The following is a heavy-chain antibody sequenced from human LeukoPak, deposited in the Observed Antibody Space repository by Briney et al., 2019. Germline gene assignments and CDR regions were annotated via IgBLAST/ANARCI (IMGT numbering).Heavy chain of an antibody. V-gene: IGHV4-38-2*01. Sequence: SETLSLTCAVSGYSISSGYYWGWIRQPPGKGLEWIGSIYHSGSTYYNPSLKSRVTISVDTSKNQFSLKLSSVTAADTAVYYCARVHDFWSGEHDYWGQGTLVTVSS. CDR3: ARVHDFWSGEHDY. D-gene: IGHD3-3*01. J-gene: IGHJ4*02. CDR1: GYSISSGYY. CDR2: IYHSGST.